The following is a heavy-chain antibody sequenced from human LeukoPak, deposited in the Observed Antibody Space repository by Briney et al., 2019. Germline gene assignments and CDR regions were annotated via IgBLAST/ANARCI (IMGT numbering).Heavy chain of an antibody. Sequence: PSETLSLTCTVSGGSISSYDWSWIRQPPGKGLEWVGYIYYSGSTNYNPSLKSRVTISVDTSKNQFYLKLSSVTAADTAVYYCAREGIAAAGVTLDYYYGMDVWGKGTTVTVSS. J-gene: IGHJ6*04. CDR1: GGSISSYD. D-gene: IGHD6-13*01. CDR3: AREGIAAAGVTLDYYYGMDV. CDR2: IYYSGST. V-gene: IGHV4-59*01.